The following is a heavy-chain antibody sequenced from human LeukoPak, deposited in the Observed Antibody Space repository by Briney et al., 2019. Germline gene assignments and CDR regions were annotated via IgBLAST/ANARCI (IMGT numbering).Heavy chain of an antibody. Sequence: RTGGSLRLSCAASGITFSSYSMNWVRQAPGKGLEWVSSISSSSSYLYYADSVKGRFTISRDNAKNSLYLQMNSLRAEDTAVYYCARDWADYYDSSGYFRAFDIWGQGTMVAVSS. J-gene: IGHJ3*02. V-gene: IGHV3-21*01. D-gene: IGHD3-22*01. CDR1: GITFSSYS. CDR2: ISSSSSYL. CDR3: ARDWADYYDSSGYFRAFDI.